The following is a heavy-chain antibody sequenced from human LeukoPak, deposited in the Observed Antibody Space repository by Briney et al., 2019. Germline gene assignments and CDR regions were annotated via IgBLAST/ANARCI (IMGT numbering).Heavy chain of an antibody. D-gene: IGHD3-22*01. V-gene: IGHV3-23*01. CDR3: AKDLGYYYDSSGYYYYYYYYMDV. CDR1: GFTFSSYG. J-gene: IGHJ6*03. CDR2: ISGSGGST. Sequence: GGTLRLSCAASGFTFSSYGMSWVRQAPGKGLEWVSAISGSGGSTYYADSVKGRFTISRDNSKNTLYLQMNSLRAEDTAVYYCAKDLGYYYDSSGYYYYYYYYMDVWGKGTTVTISS.